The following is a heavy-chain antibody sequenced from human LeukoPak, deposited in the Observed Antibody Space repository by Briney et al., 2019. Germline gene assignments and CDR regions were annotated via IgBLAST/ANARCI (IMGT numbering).Heavy chain of an antibody. CDR2: IYISGSN. J-gene: IGHJ6*03. D-gene: IGHD1-26*01. V-gene: IGHV4-4*09. CDR3: ARSPSGSYKNYYYYMDV. Sequence: PSETLSLTGTLSGGSISSYYWGWIRQPPGEGLGWIGYIYISGSNNYHPSLKTRVTISVDTSKNHFSLKLSSVTAADTAVYYCARSPSGSYKNYYYYMDVWGKGTTVTVSS. CDR1: GGSISSYY.